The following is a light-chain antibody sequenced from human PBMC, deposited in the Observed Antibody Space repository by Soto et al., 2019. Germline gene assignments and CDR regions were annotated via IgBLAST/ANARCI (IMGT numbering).Light chain of an antibody. Sequence: QSVLTQPASVSGSPGQSITISCSGTSSDVGDNQYVSWYQQHPGKAPKLMISEVNNRPSGVSNRFSGSKSGNTASLTISGLQAEDEADYYCSAYSSINTWVFGGGTKLTVL. CDR1: SSDVGDNQY. J-gene: IGLJ3*02. V-gene: IGLV2-14*01. CDR2: EVN. CDR3: SAYSSINTWV.